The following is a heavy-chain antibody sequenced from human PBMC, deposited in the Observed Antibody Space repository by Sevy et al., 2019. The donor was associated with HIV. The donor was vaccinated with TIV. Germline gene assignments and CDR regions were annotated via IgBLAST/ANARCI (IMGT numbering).Heavy chain of an antibody. D-gene: IGHD2-2*01. CDR2: ISGISNYI. J-gene: IGHJ3*02. CDR3: ARNNCSITSCCMGDVFDI. V-gene: IGHV3-21*01. CDR1: GFTFSSYS. Sequence: GGSLRLSCAASGFTFSSYSMNWVRQAPGKGLEWVSSISGISNYIYYADSMKGRFTVSRDNARNSLYLQMNILRVEDTAVYYCARNNCSITSCCMGDVFDIWGQGTMVTVSS.